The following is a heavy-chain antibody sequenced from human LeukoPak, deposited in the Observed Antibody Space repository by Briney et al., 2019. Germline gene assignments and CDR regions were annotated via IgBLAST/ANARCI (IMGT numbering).Heavy chain of an antibody. V-gene: IGHV3-30*04. Sequence: QSGGSLRLSCAASGFTFSTYAMHWVRQAPGKGLEWVAVISYDVTNKYYADSVKGRFTISRDNSKNTLYLQMNSLRAEDTAVYYCARRAGGYSHPYDYWGQGTLVTVSS. CDR2: ISYDVTNK. D-gene: IGHD4-23*01. J-gene: IGHJ4*02. CDR1: GFTFSTYA. CDR3: ARRAGGYSHPYDY.